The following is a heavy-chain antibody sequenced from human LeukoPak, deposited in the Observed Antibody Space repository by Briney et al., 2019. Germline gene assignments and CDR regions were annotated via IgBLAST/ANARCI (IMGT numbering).Heavy chain of an antibody. CDR1: GGSISSGGYY. CDR2: IYYSGST. Sequence: KPSETLSLTCTVSGGSISSGGYYWSWIRQHPGKGLEWIGYIYYSGSTYYNPSLKRRVTISVDTSKNQFSLKLSSVTAADTAVYYCARGGGHYGSGSSPPPGSLGPWGQGTLVTVSS. J-gene: IGHJ5*02. CDR3: ARGGGHYGSGSSPPPGSLGP. D-gene: IGHD3-10*01. V-gene: IGHV4-31*03.